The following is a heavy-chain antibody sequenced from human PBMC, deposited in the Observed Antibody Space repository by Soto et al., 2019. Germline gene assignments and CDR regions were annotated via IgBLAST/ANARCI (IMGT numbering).Heavy chain of an antibody. CDR2: ISAYNGNT. V-gene: IGHV1-18*01. CDR1: GYTFTSYG. J-gene: IGHJ5*02. CDR3: AREYGSSWFSRPGRNWFDP. D-gene: IGHD6-13*01. Sequence: ASVKVSCKASGYTFTSYGISWVRQAPGQGLEWMGCISAYNGNTNYAQKLQGRVTMTTDTSTSTAYMELRSLRSDDTAVYYCAREYGSSWFSRPGRNWFDPWGQGTLVTVSS.